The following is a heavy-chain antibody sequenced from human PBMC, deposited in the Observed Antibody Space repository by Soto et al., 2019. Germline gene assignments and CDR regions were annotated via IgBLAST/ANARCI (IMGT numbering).Heavy chain of an antibody. CDR3: AKDLWASGDYPPLYFDY. Sequence: PGGSLRLSCAASGFTFSSYAMSWVRQAPGKGLEWVSAISGSGGSTYYADSVKGRFTISRDNSKNTLYLQMNSLRAEDTAVYYCAKDLWASGDYPPLYFDYWGQGTLVTVSS. D-gene: IGHD4-17*01. J-gene: IGHJ4*02. CDR1: GFTFSSYA. CDR2: ISGSGGST. V-gene: IGHV3-23*01.